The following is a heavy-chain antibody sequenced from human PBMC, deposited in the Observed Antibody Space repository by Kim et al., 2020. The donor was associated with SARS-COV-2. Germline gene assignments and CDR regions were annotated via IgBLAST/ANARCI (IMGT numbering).Heavy chain of an antibody. CDR3: ATSRNYFDSRTYDS. Sequence: GGSLRLSCAVSGFDVSARYMNWVRQAPGKGLEWVSVIHRGGGEDYADSVKGRFTISGDESKNTLYMDMNHLRGDDTAMYYCATSRNYFDSRTYDSWGQGTLVPVSS. J-gene: IGHJ4*02. CDR2: IHRGGGE. V-gene: IGHV3-66*01. CDR1: GFDVSARY. D-gene: IGHD3-22*01.